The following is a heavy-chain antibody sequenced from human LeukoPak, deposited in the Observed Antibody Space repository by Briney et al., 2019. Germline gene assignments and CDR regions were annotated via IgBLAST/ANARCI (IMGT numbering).Heavy chain of an antibody. Sequence: SETLSLTCTVSGGSISSGSYYWSWIRQPAGKGLEWIGRICTSGSTNYNPSLKGRVTISVDTSKNQFSLKLSSVTAADTAVYYCARFYDFWSGYYVDYWGQGTLVTVSS. J-gene: IGHJ4*02. CDR1: GGSISSGSYY. V-gene: IGHV4-61*02. CDR3: ARFYDFWSGYYVDY. D-gene: IGHD3-3*01. CDR2: ICTSGST.